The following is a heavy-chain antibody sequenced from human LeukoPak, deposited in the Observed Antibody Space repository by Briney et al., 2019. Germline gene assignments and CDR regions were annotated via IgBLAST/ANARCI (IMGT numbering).Heavy chain of an antibody. CDR1: GFTVSFYA. CDR2: IAGGGSST. Sequence: GGSLRLSCAASGFTVSFYAMSWVRQAPGKGLEWVSVIAGGGSSTYYADSVKGRFTISRDNSKNTLYLQMNSLRAEDTALYYCAKGLEGYDFWSGYYSDAFDIWGQGTMVTVSS. CDR3: AKGLEGYDFWSGYYSDAFDI. D-gene: IGHD3-3*01. V-gene: IGHV3-23*01. J-gene: IGHJ3*02.